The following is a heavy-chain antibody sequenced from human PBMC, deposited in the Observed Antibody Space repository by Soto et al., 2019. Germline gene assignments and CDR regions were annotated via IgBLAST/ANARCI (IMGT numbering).Heavy chain of an antibody. D-gene: IGHD6-13*01. V-gene: IGHV1-69*01. Sequence: QVQLVQSGAEVKKPGSSVKVSCKASGGTFSSYAVNWVRQAPGQGLEWMGGIIPFFGTSNYAQKFQGRVTITADESTSTAYMELRSLRSEDTAVYYWARVGYSTNYGMAVWGQGTTVTVSS. CDR1: GGTFSSYA. CDR2: IIPFFGTS. J-gene: IGHJ6*02. CDR3: ARVGYSTNYGMAV.